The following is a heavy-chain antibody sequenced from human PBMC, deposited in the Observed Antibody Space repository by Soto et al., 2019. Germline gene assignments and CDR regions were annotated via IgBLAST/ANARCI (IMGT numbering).Heavy chain of an antibody. D-gene: IGHD2-15*01. CDR2: IKRDGSEK. Sequence: PGGSLRLSCVASGFSFSRYWLSWVRQAPGKGLERVANIKRDGSEKYYVDAVKGRFTISRDNAKNSLYLQLNSLRVEDTAVYYCLWIDTIVGVYWYSDFWGRGTLVTVSS. V-gene: IGHV3-7*01. J-gene: IGHJ2*01. CDR1: GFSFSRYW. CDR3: LWIDTIVGVYWYSDF.